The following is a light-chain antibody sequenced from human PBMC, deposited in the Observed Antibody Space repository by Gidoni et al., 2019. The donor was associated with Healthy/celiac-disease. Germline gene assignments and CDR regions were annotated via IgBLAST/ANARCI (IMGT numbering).Light chain of an antibody. V-gene: IGLV3-1*01. CDR3: QAWDSSSVV. CDR2: RDS. Sequence: SYELTQPPSVSVSPGQTASITCSGDKLGDKYACWYQQKPGQSPVLVIYRDSKRPSGIPERFSGSNSGNTATLTISGTQAMDGADYYCQAWDSSSVVFGGGTKLTVL. CDR1: KLGDKY. J-gene: IGLJ2*01.